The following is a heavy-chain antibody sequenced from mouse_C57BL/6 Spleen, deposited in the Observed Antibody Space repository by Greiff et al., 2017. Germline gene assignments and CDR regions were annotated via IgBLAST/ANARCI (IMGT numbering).Heavy chain of an antibody. CDR1: GYTFTSYW. V-gene: IGHV1-72*01. D-gene: IGHD2-3*01. CDR3: ARGWYDGYYGAY. CDR2: IDPNRGGT. Sequence: VQLQQPGAELVKPGASVKLSCTASGYTFTSYWMPWVKQRPGRGLEWIGRIDPNRGGTKYNETFTSKATLTVDKPSSTAYMQLSSLTSEDSAVYYCARGWYDGYYGAYWGQGTLVTVSA. J-gene: IGHJ3*01.